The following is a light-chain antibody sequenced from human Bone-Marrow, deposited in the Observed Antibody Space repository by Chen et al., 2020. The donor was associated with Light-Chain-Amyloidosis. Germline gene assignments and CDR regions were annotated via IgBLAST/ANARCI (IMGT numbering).Light chain of an antibody. J-gene: IGLJ3*02. Sequence: QSVLPQPPSVSGAPGQRVTISCTGSSSNIGATFDVHWYQQLPGTAPKLLMYGDKNRPSGVPDRFSGSKSGTSASLAITGLRTEDEAYYYCHSYDSSLSGWVFGGGTKLTVL. CDR1: SSNIGATFD. V-gene: IGLV1-40*01. CDR3: HSYDSSLSGWV. CDR2: GDK.